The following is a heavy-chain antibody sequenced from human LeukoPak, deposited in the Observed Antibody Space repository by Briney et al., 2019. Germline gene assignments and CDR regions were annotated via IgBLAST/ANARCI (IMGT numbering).Heavy chain of an antibody. CDR1: GFTFSSNS. CDR2: ISSSSSTI. V-gene: IGHV3-48*01. CDR3: ARGSGSNSFNLLGFDP. J-gene: IGHJ5*02. Sequence: PGGSLRLSCAASGFTFSSNSMNWVRQAPGKGLEWVSYISSSSSTIYYADSVKGRFTISRDNAKNSLYLQMNSLRAEDTAVYYCARGSGSNSFNLLGFDPWGQGTLVTVSS. D-gene: IGHD1-26*01.